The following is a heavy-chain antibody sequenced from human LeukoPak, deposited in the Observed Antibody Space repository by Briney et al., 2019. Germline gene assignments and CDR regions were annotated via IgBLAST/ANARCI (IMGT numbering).Heavy chain of an antibody. J-gene: IGHJ4*02. V-gene: IGHV3-11*04. CDR2: ISSSSSTI. CDR1: GFTFSDYY. Sequence: PGGSLRLSCAASGFTFSDYYMSWIRQAPGKGLEWVSYISSSSSTIYYADSVKGRFTISRDNAKNSLYLQMNSLRAEDTAVYYCARLLKYGSGSKLADYWGQGTLVTVSS. CDR3: ARLLKYGSGSKLADY. D-gene: IGHD3-10*01.